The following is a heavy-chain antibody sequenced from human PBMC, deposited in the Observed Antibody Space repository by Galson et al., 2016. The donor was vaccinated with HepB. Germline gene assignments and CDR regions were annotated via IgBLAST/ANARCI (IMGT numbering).Heavy chain of an antibody. V-gene: IGHV4-34*01. CDR3: ARCLRGRGGPEGLLDP. J-gene: IGHJ5*02. D-gene: IGHD3-10*01. Sequence: ETLSLTCAVSGGSLSDNYWSWIRQPPGKELEWIAEINHSGSTNYNPSLKSRVIMSVDTAKNQVSLKLRSVTAADTVVYYCARCLRGRGGPEGLLDPWGQGILVTVSS. CDR1: GGSLSDNY. CDR2: INHSGST.